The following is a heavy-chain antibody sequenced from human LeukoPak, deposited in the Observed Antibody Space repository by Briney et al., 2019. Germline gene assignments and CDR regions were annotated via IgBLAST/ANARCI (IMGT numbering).Heavy chain of an antibody. D-gene: IGHD3-10*01. CDR1: GGSISSGDYY. CDR2: IYYSGST. Sequence: SETLSLTCTVSGGSISSGDYYWSRIRQPPGKGLEWIGYIYYSGSTYYNPSLKSRVTISVDTSKNQFSLKLSSVTAADTAVYYCARATGMRGVNPWGQGTLVTVSS. J-gene: IGHJ4*02. V-gene: IGHV4-30-4*08. CDR3: ARATGMRGVNP.